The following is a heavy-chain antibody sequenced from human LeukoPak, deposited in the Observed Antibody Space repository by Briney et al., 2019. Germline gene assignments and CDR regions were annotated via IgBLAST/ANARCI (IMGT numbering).Heavy chain of an antibody. CDR1: GFTFSDYY. J-gene: IGHJ4*02. CDR3: AKGSRAAATGPHLIFDY. V-gene: IGHV3-11*01. D-gene: IGHD6-13*01. Sequence: GGSLRLSCAASGFTFSDYYMSWIRQAPGKGPEWISYMSSSDSSIYYADSVKGRFTISRDNAKNTLYLQMNSLRAEDTAVYYCAKGSRAAATGPHLIFDYWGQGTLVTVSS. CDR2: MSSSDSSI.